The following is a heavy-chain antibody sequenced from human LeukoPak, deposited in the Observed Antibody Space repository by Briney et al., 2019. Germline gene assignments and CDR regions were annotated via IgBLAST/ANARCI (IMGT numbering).Heavy chain of an antibody. CDR1: GYTFTSYG. CDR3: ARDLRGPYYYGSGSYKEDYYYGMDV. J-gene: IGHJ6*02. V-gene: IGHV1-18*01. Sequence: GASVTVSCKASGYTFTSYGISWVRQAPGQGLEGMGWISAYNGNTNYAQKLQGRVTMTTDTSTSTAYMELRSLRSDDTAVYYCARDLRGPYYYGSGSYKEDYYYGMDVWGQGTTVTVSS. D-gene: IGHD3-10*01. CDR2: ISAYNGNT.